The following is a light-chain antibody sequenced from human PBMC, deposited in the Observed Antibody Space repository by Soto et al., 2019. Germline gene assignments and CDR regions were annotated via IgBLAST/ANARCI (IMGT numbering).Light chain of an antibody. Sequence: EIVLTQSPGTLPLSPGERATLSCRASQSVSSSYLAGYQQKPGQAPRLLIYGASSRATGIQDRFSGSGSGTDFTLTISRREPEDFAVYCCQRYGSPPRRLVGGGTKVEFK. CDR1: QSVSSSY. CDR3: QRYGSPPRRL. J-gene: IGKJ4*01. CDR2: GAS. V-gene: IGKV3-20*01.